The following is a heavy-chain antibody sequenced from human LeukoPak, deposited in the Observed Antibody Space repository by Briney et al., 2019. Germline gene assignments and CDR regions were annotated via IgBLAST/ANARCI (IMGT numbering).Heavy chain of an antibody. CDR3: ARVDYGDYGFDY. D-gene: IGHD4-17*01. Sequence: GGSLRLSCAASGFTVNYMTWVRQAPGKGLEWVSVIYNGGTTYYADSVKGRFTISRDNSKNTLYLQMNSLRAEDTAVYYCARVDYGDYGFDYWGQGTLVTVSS. V-gene: IGHV3-66*01. CDR2: IYNGGTT. CDR1: GFTVNY. J-gene: IGHJ4*02.